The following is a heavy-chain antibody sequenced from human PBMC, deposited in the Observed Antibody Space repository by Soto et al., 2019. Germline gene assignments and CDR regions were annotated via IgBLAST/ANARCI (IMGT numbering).Heavy chain of an antibody. CDR3: ARQYDYGSGRQIDY. V-gene: IGHV4-39*01. Sequence: PSETLSLTCTVSGGSISSSSLQWVWIRQPPGRGLDWVGSIFSSGGTSYNPSLKSRVTISVRTSNNQFSLKLSSVTAADPAVYYGARQYDYGSGRQIDYWGQGTLVTVSS. CDR2: IFSSGGT. J-gene: IGHJ4*02. CDR1: GGSISSSSLQ. D-gene: IGHD3-10*01.